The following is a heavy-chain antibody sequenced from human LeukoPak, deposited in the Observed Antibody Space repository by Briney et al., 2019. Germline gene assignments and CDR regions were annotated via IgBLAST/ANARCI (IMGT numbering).Heavy chain of an antibody. D-gene: IGHD5-18*01. V-gene: IGHV3-30*04. CDR2: ISYDGSNK. J-gene: IGHJ4*02. CDR1: GFTFSSYA. CDR3: AREANTATFVY. Sequence: PGGSLRLSCAASGFTFSSYAMHWVRQAPGKGLEWVAVISYDGSNKYYADSVKGRFTISRDNSKNTLYLQMNSLRAEDTAVYYCAREANTATFVYWGQGTLVTVSS.